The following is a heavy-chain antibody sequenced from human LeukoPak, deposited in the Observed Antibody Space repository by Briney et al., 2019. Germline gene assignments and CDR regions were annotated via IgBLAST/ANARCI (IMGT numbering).Heavy chain of an antibody. CDR2: ISSSSSYI. CDR3: ARVWAVAGIEYYFDY. Sequence: GGSLRLSCAASGFTFSSYSMNWVRQAPGKGLEWVSSISSSSSYIYYADSLKGRFTISRDNAKNSLYLQMNSLRAEDTAVYYCARVWAVAGIEYYFDYWGQGTLVTVSS. CDR1: GFTFSSYS. D-gene: IGHD6-19*01. J-gene: IGHJ4*02. V-gene: IGHV3-21*01.